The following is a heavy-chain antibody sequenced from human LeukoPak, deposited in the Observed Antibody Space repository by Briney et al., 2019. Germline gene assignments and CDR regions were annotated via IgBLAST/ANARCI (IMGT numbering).Heavy chain of an antibody. CDR2: IKQDGSEE. Sequence: GGSLRLSCAASGFTFSSYWMSWVRQAPGKGLEWVANIKQDGSEEYYVDSVKGRLTISRDNAKNSLYLQMNSLRAEDTAVYYCARLGYYGSGVYFDYWGQGTLVTVSS. V-gene: IGHV3-7*01. J-gene: IGHJ4*02. CDR3: ARLGYYGSGVYFDY. CDR1: GFTFSSYW. D-gene: IGHD3-10*01.